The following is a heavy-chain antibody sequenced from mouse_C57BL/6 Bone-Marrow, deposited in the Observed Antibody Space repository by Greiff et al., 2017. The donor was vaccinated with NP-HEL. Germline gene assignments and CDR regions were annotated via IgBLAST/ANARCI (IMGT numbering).Heavy chain of an antibody. CDR3: AREWGLYDGYYENWYFDV. Sequence: QVQLQQPGAELVMPGASVKLSCKASGYTFTSYWMHWVKQRPGQGLEWIGEIDPSDSYTNYNQKFKGKSTLTVDKSSSTAYMQLSSLTSEDSAVYYCAREWGLYDGYYENWYFDVWGTGTTVTVSS. D-gene: IGHD2-3*01. J-gene: IGHJ1*03. CDR2: IDPSDSYT. V-gene: IGHV1-69*01. CDR1: GYTFTSYW.